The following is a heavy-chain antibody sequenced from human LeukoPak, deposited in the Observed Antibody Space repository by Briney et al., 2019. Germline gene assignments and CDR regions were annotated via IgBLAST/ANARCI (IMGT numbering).Heavy chain of an antibody. D-gene: IGHD3-22*01. CDR2: IKSDGST. V-gene: IGHV3-74*01. CDR1: GFTFSSYW. J-gene: IGHJ1*01. Sequence: GSLRLSCAASGFTFSSYWMHWVRQAPGKGLVWVSRIKSDGSTNYADSVKGRFTISRDNVKNTLSLQMNSLRAEDTGVYYCARAPSEIGGYYPEYFRHWGQGTLVTVSS. CDR3: ARAPSEIGGYYPEYFRH.